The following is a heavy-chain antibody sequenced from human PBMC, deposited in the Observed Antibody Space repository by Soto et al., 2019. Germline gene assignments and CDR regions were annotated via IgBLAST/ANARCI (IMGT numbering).Heavy chain of an antibody. J-gene: IGHJ6*02. Sequence: ASVKVSCKASGGTFSSYAISWVRQAPGQGLEWMGGIIPIFGTANYAQKFQGRVTITADKSTSTAYMELSSLRSEDTAVYYCASLPGYCSSTGCYLPWLVGGMDVWGQGTTVTVSS. CDR2: IIPIFGTA. V-gene: IGHV1-69*06. D-gene: IGHD2-2*01. CDR1: GGTFSSYA. CDR3: ASLPGYCSSTGCYLPWLVGGMDV.